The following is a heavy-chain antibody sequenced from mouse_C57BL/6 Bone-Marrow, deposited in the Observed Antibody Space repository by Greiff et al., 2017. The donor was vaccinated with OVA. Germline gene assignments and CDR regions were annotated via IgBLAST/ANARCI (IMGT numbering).Heavy chain of an antibody. V-gene: IGHV1-77*01. J-gene: IGHJ4*01. CDR3: GRGRWLNGKGAMDY. CDR1: GYTFTDYY. CDR2: IGPGSGST. Sequence: VKLQESGAELVKPGASVKISCKASGYTFTDYYINWVKQRPGQGLEWIGKIGPGSGSTYYNEKFKGKVTLTADKSSSTAYMQLSSLTSEDAAVYFGGRGRWLNGKGAMDYWGQGTSVTVSS. D-gene: IGHD2-1*01.